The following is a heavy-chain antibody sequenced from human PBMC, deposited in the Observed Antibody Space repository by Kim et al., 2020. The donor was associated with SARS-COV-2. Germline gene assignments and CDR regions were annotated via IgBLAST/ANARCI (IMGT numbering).Heavy chain of an antibody. CDR1: GGSISSYY. V-gene: IGHV4-59*08. Sequence: SETLSLTCTVSGGSISSYYWSWIRQPPGKGLEWIGYIYYSGSTNYNPSLKSRVTISVDTSKNQFSLKLSSVTAADTAVYYCARQVRRQLALFDYWGQGTLVTVSS. CDR3: ARQVRRQLALFDY. D-gene: IGHD6-6*01. CDR2: IYYSGST. J-gene: IGHJ4*02.